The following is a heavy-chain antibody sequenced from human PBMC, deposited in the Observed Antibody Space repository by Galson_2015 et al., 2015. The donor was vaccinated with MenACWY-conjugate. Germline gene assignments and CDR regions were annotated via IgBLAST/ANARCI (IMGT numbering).Heavy chain of an antibody. D-gene: IGHD3-10*01. J-gene: IGHJ4*02. V-gene: IGHV1-58*02. CDR3: AAAALWFGGLTLFDY. CDR1: GFTFTSSA. CDR2: IVVGSGNT. Sequence: SVKVSCKASGFTFTSSAMQWVRQARGQRLEWIGWIVVGSGNTNYAQKFQERVTITRDMSTSTAYMELSSLRSEDTAVYYCAAAALWFGGLTLFDYWGQGTLVTVSS.